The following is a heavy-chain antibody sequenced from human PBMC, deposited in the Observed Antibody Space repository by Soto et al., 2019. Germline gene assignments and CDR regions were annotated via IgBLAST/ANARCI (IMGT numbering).Heavy chain of an antibody. V-gene: IGHV3-74*01. Sequence: EVQLVESGGGLVQPGGSLRLSCAASGFTFSSYWMHWVRQAPGKGLVWVSRINSDGSRTIYADSVKGRFSISRDNAENTLYLQMNCLRVEDTAMYYCARGGDYGSGRVDYWGQGALVTVSS. D-gene: IGHD3-10*01. CDR2: INSDGSRT. CDR3: ARGGDYGSGRVDY. CDR1: GFTFSSYW. J-gene: IGHJ4*02.